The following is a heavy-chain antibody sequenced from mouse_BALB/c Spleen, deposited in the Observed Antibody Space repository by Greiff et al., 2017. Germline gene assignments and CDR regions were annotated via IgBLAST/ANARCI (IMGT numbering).Heavy chain of an antibody. CDR3: ARGVRRRDYYAIDY. V-gene: IGHV2-6-7*01. Sequence: VMVVESGPGLVAPSQSLSITCTVSGFSLTGYGVNWVRQPPGKGLEWLGMIWGDGSTDYNSALKSRLSISKDNSKSQVFLKMNSLQTDDTARYYCARGVRRRDYYAIDYWGQGTSVTVSS. J-gene: IGHJ4*01. CDR2: IWGDGST. D-gene: IGHD2-14*01. CDR1: GFSLTGYG.